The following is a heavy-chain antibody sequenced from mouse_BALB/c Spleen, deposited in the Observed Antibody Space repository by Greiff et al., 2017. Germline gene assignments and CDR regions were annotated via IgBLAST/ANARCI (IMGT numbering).Heavy chain of an antibody. CDR3: ASHDGGFAY. D-gene: IGHD2-3*01. J-gene: IGHJ3*01. CDR2: ISSGSSTI. Sequence: EVQVVESGGGLVQPGGSRKLSCAASGFTFSSFGMHWVRQAPEKGLEWVAYISSGSSTIYYADTVKGRFTISRDNPKNTLFLQMTSLRSEDTAMYYCASHDGGFAYWGQGTLVTVSA. CDR1: GFTFSSFG. V-gene: IGHV5-17*02.